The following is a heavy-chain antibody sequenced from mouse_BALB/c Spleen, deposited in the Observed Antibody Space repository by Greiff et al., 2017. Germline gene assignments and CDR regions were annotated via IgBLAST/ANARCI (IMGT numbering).Heavy chain of an antibody. CDR2: INPSTGYT. D-gene: IGHD2-14*01. CDR3: ARSDYYRYDAWFAY. CDR1: GYTFTSYW. V-gene: IGHV1-7*01. Sequence: QVQLQQSGAELAKPGASVKMSCKASGYTFTSYWMHWVKQRPGQGLEWIGYINPSTGYTEYNQKFKDKATLTADKSSSTAYMQLSSLTSEDSAVYYCARSDYYRYDAWFAYWGQGTLVTVSA. J-gene: IGHJ3*01.